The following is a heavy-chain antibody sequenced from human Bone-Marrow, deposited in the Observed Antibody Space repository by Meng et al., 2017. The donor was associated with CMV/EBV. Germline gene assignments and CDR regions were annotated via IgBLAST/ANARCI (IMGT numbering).Heavy chain of an antibody. D-gene: IGHD2-15*01. V-gene: IGHV3-7*04. CDR1: GFNFSSYW. CDR2: IKHDGSEK. CDR3: ARDPMVAASLDY. J-gene: IGHJ4*02. Sequence: AGSGFNFSSYWMGWVRQAPGKGPKWVANIKHDGSEKYYVDSVKGRFTISRDNAKNSLYLQMNSLRAEDTAVYYCARDPMVAASLDYWGQGTLVTVSS.